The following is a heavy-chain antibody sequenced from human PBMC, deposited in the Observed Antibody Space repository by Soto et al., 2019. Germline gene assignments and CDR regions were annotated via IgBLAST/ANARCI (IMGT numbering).Heavy chain of an antibody. Sequence: ASVKVSCNASGYTSAYFGISWVRQAPGQGLEWMGWVSGNNGASNPAPKVQGRITMTLDTSTGVSYMALRSLRSDDTAIYYCVRDQKYFRVNGNWFDSWGQGTLVTVSS. D-gene: IGHD2-2*01. V-gene: IGHV1-18*04. CDR1: GYTSAYFG. CDR2: VSGNNGAS. CDR3: VRDQKYFRVNGNWFDS. J-gene: IGHJ5*01.